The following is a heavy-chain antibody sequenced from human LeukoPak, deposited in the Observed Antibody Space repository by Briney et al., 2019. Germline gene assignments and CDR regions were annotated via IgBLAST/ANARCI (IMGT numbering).Heavy chain of an antibody. CDR1: GYTFTSYG. Sequence: ASVTVSCKASGYTFTSYGISWVRQAPGQGLEWMGWISAYNGNTNYAQKLQGRVTMTTDTSTSTAYMELRSLRSDDTAVYYCARYYYGSGSYYNLNWFDPWGQGTLVTVSS. CDR3: ARYYYGSGSYYNLNWFDP. J-gene: IGHJ5*02. V-gene: IGHV1-18*01. D-gene: IGHD3-10*01. CDR2: ISAYNGNT.